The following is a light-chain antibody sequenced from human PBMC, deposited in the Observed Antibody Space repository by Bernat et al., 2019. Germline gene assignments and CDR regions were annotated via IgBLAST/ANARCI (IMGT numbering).Light chain of an antibody. CDR2: ATN. V-gene: IGLV1-44*01. CDR1: SSDVGSNS. J-gene: IGLJ3*02. CDR3: ASWDDSLNGWV. Sequence: QSVLTQPPSASGTLGQRVTISCSGSSSDVGSNSVTWYQQFPGTAPKVLMYATNQRPSGVPDRFSGSKSGTSASLAISGLQSDDEANYYCASWDDSLNGWVFGGGTRLTVL.